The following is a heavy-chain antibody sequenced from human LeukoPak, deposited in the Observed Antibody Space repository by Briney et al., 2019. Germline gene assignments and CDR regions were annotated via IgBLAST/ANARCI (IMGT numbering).Heavy chain of an antibody. V-gene: IGHV3-53*01. J-gene: IGHJ4*02. CDR1: GFTVSSNY. CDR2: IYSGGST. Sequence: GGSLRLSCAASGFTVSSNYMSWVRQAPGKGLEWVSVIYSGGSTYYADSVKGRFTISRDNSKNTLYLQMNSLRAEDTAVYYCARDSVVSYGYDYWGQGTLVTVSS. D-gene: IGHD5-18*01. CDR3: ARDSVVSYGYDY.